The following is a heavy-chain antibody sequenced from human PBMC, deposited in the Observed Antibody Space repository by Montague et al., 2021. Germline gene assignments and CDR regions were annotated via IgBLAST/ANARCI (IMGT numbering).Heavy chain of an antibody. J-gene: IGHJ5*02. CDR1: GGSLSSGNHW. CDR3: ARVFTVPPNRLFDP. V-gene: IGHV4-61*03. D-gene: IGHD4-17*01. Sequence: SETLSLTCTVSGGSLSSGNHWWSWIRQPPGKRLEWIGYIYYSGSTVYSPSFSTRVTLSVDTSKNHFSLRLRSVTAADTAVYYCARVFTVPPNRLFDPWGHGTLVTVSS. CDR2: IYYSGST.